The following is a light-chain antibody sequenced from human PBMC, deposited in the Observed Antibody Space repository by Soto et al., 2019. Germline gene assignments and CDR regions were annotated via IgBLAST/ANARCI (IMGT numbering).Light chain of an antibody. V-gene: IGLV2-14*01. Sequence: QSALTQPASVSDSPGQSITISCTGTSGDVGGYNHVSWYQQHPGKAPKLMIYDVTNRPSGVSNRFSGSKSGSTASLIISGLQAEDEADYYCVSFTSSTTSVFGTGTKVTVL. CDR1: SGDVGGYNH. J-gene: IGLJ1*01. CDR3: VSFTSSTTSV. CDR2: DVT.